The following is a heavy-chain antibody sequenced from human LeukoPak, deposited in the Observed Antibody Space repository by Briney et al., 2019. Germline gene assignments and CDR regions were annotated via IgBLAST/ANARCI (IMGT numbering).Heavy chain of an antibody. J-gene: IGHJ4*02. CDR2: IRIDTGNT. D-gene: IGHD4-11*01. V-gene: IGHV1-18*01. CDR1: GYXFTSYG. CDR3: ARDWGYSVDY. Sequence: ASVKVSCKASGYXFTSYGISWVRQAPGQGLEWMWWIRIDTGNTKYAQKLQGRVTMTTDTSTSTAYMELRSLTSDDTAVYYCARDWGYSVDYWGQGTLVTVSS.